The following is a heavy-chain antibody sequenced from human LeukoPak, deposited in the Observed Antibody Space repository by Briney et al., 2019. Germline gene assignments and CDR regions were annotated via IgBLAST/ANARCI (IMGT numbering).Heavy chain of an antibody. V-gene: IGHV1-46*01. Sequence: ASVKVSCKASGYPFTSYYIHWVRQAPGQGLEWMGIIDPRGGSTSYAQKFQGRVSMTRDTSTGTVYLDLSSLRSEDTAMYYCARVWAISSAGPPGCWGQGTLVTVSS. D-gene: IGHD6-13*01. CDR3: ARVWAISSAGPPGC. CDR1: GYPFTSYY. J-gene: IGHJ4*02. CDR2: IDPRGGST.